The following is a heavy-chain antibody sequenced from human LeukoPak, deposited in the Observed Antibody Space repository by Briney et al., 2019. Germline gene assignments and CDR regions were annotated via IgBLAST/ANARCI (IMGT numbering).Heavy chain of an antibody. CDR2: IVVGSGNT. CDR1: GFTFTSSA. CDR3: AADSGAAADFDY. D-gene: IGHD6-13*01. Sequence: GASVKVSCKASGFTFTSSAVQWVRQARGQRLEWIGWIVVGSGNTNYAQKFQERVTITRDMSTSTAYMELSSLRSEDTAAYYCAADSGAAADFDYWGQGTLVTVSS. J-gene: IGHJ4*02. V-gene: IGHV1-58*01.